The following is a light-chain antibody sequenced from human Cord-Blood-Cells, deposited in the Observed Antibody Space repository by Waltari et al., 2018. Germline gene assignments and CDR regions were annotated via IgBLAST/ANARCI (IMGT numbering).Light chain of an antibody. V-gene: IGKV1-39*01. Sequence: DIQITQSPSSLSASVGDRVTITCRESQSISSYLNWYQQKPGKAPKLLIYAASSLQSGVPSRCSGSGSGTDFTLTISSLQPEDFATYYCQQSYSTPTFGGGTKVEIK. CDR3: QQSYSTPT. J-gene: IGKJ4*01. CDR1: QSISSY. CDR2: AAS.